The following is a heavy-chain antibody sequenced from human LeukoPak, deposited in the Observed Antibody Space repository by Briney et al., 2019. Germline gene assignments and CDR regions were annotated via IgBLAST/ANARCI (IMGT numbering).Heavy chain of an antibody. D-gene: IGHD2-21*01. CDR3: ANSGGGDYYFDY. Sequence: GGSLRLSCAASGFTVSSNYMRWVRPALGKGLEWVSVIYAGGSTYYADSVKGRFTISRDTFQNPLYLQMDSLRAEDTAVYYGANSGGGDYYFDYWGQGTLVTVSS. CDR1: GFTVSSNY. J-gene: IGHJ4*02. CDR2: IYAGGST. V-gene: IGHV3-66*01.